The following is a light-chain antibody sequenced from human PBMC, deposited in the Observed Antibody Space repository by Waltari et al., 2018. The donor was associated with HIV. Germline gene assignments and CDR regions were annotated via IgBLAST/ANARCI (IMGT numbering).Light chain of an antibody. CDR1: SSNIGAGYD. Sequence: QSVLTQPPSVSGAPGQRVTISCTGSSSNIGAGYDVHWYQQIPGTAPKLLIYGNSHRPAGVPDRFSGSKSGTSASLAITGLQAEDEAEYYCQSYDSSLSVWVFGGGTKLTVL. CDR2: GNS. J-gene: IGLJ3*02. V-gene: IGLV1-40*01. CDR3: QSYDSSLSVWV.